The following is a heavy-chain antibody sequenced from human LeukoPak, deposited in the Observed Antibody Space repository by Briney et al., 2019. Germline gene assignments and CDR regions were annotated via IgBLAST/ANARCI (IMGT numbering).Heavy chain of an antibody. CDR1: GYTFTRYH. Sequence: ASVKVSCKASGYTFTRYHMHWVRQAPGQGLEWMAWINPNSGATDYAQKFQGRVTMTRDTSTSTAYMELSRLRSDDTAVYYCARLNGNHFDYWGQGTLVTVSS. V-gene: IGHV1-2*02. CDR3: ARLNGNHFDY. CDR2: INPNSGAT. D-gene: IGHD1-14*01. J-gene: IGHJ4*02.